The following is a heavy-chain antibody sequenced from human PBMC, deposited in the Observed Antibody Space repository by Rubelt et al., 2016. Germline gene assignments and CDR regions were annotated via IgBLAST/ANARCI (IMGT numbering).Heavy chain of an antibody. D-gene: IGHD5-24*01. Sequence: EVQLVESGGGLIQPGGSLRLSCAASGLTVSSNFMSWVRQAPGKGLEWVSVIYSGGTTFYADSVKGRFTISRDNAKNSLYLQMSSVRVEDTAVYYCAKRAMALDNWGQGTLVTVSS. V-gene: IGHV3-53*01. CDR3: AKRAMALDN. CDR2: IYSGGTT. CDR1: GLTVSSNF. J-gene: IGHJ4*02.